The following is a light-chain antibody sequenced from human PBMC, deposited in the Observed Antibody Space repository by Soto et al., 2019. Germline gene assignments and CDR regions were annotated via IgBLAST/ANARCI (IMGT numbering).Light chain of an antibody. CDR2: DAS. CDR1: QDISNY. V-gene: IGKV1-33*01. Sequence: DIQMTQSPSSLSASVGDRVTITCQASQDISNYLNWYQQKPGKAPKLLIYDASNLETGVPSRFSGSGSGTDFTFTISILQPEDSATYYCQQYVNLPLTFGGGTKVDIK. CDR3: QQYVNLPLT. J-gene: IGKJ4*01.